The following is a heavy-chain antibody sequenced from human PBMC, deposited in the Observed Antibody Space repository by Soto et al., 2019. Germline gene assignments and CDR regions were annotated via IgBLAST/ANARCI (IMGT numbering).Heavy chain of an antibody. CDR2: IANTGST. CDR1: GGSPNYFY. J-gene: IGHJ4*02. V-gene: IGHV4-59*12. CDR3: ARDDRDDYIENFRY. D-gene: IGHD4-4*01. Sequence: PSDTLSLTCTFSGGSPNYFYWTWIRQPPGKGLEWIGNIANTGSTNYNPTLKNRVTISVDTPNSQFALRLSSVTDADTAVYYCARDDRDDYIENFRYWGQGNLVTV.